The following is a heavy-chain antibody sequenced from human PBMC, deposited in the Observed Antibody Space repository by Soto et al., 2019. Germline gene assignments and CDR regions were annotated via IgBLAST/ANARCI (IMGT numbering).Heavy chain of an antibody. CDR3: AKQTRLFGLDY. CDR1: GGSISSGGYS. CDR2: IYHSGST. V-gene: IGHV4-30-2*01. Sequence: PSETLSLTCAVSGGSISSGGYSWSWIRQPPGKGLEWIGYIYHSGSTYYNPSLKSRVTISVDRSKNQFSLKLSSVTAADTAVYYCAKQTRLFGLDYRGQGTLVTVSS. J-gene: IGHJ4*02. D-gene: IGHD3-22*01.